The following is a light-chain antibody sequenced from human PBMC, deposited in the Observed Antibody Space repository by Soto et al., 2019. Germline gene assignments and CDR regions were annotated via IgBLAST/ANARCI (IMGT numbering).Light chain of an antibody. V-gene: IGKV3-20*01. J-gene: IGKJ1*01. CDR1: QSVISSY. CDR3: QQSASSPWT. Sequence: EIMLTQSPGTLSLSPGEGATLSCRASQSVISSYLAWYQQKPGQAPRLLIYGASSRATGIPARFSGSGSGTDFSLTISILEPEDFAVYYCQQSASSPWTCGQGTKVELK. CDR2: GAS.